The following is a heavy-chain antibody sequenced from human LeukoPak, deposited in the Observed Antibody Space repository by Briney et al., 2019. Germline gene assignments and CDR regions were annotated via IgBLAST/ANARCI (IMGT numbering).Heavy chain of an antibody. Sequence: SQTLSLTCTVSGGSISSGGYYWSWLRQHPGKGLEWIGYIYYSGSTYYNPSLKSRVTISVDTSKNQFSLKLSSVTAADTAVYYCARATTVTKNWFDPWGQGTLATVSS. D-gene: IGHD4-17*01. V-gene: IGHV4-31*03. CDR1: GGSISSGGYY. CDR3: ARATTVTKNWFDP. J-gene: IGHJ5*02. CDR2: IYYSGST.